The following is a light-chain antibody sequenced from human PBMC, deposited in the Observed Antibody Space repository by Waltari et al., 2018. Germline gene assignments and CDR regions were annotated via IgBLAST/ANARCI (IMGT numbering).Light chain of an antibody. J-gene: IGLJ3*02. CDR1: SGDVGGYNH. V-gene: IGLV2-14*01. CDR3: ISYTASGAWL. CDR2: DVN. Sequence: QSALTQPASVSGSPGQSITISCAGSSGDVGGYNHVSWYQQYPGNAPKLMIYDVNKRPSGVSYRFSGSKSGNTASLTISGLQGEDEADYYCISYTASGAWLFGGGTKLTVL.